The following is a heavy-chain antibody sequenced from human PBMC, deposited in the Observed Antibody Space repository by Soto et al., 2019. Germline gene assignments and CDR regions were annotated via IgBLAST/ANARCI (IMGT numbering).Heavy chain of an antibody. V-gene: IGHV3-23*01. D-gene: IGHD6-13*01. CDR3: AKARHPYSSSHYGMDV. J-gene: IGHJ6*02. Sequence: GAVRLSCAACGFTVSSYSMCWVRQAPGKGLEWVSAISGSGGSTYYADSVKGRFTISRDNSKNTLYLQMNSLRAEDTAVYYCAKARHPYSSSHYGMDVWGQGTTVTVSS. CDR2: ISGSGGST. CDR1: GFTVSSYS.